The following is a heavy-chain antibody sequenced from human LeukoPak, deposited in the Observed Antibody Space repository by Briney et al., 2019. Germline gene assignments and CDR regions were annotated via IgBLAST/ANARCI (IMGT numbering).Heavy chain of an antibody. CDR2: ISSSGSTI. V-gene: IGHV3-48*03. J-gene: IGHJ6*04. D-gene: IGHD3-10*02. Sequence: GGTLRLSCAASGFTFSSYEMNWVRQAPGKGLEWVSYISSSGSTIYYADSVKGRFTISRDNVKNSLYLQMNSLRAEDTAVYYCAELGITMIGGVWGKGTTVTISS. CDR3: AELGITMIGGV. CDR1: GFTFSSYE.